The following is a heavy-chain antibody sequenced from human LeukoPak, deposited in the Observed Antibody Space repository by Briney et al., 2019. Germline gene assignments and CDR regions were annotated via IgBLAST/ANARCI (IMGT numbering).Heavy chain of an antibody. J-gene: IGHJ6*03. CDR2: MNLVGAT. D-gene: IGHD3-22*01. V-gene: IGHV4-34*01. CDR1: GGSFSGYY. CDR3: ARGRQDVTMIVVVMTAVSYYLDV. Sequence: SETLSLTCAVYGGSFSGYYWTWIRQTPEKGLEWIGEMNLVGATNYNPSLKSRVTISVDTSKNQFSLELSSVTAADTAVYYCARGRQDVTMIVVVMTAVSYYLDVWGKGTTVTVS.